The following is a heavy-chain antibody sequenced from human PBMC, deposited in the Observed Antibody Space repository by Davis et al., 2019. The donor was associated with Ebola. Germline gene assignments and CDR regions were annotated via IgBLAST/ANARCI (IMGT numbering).Heavy chain of an antibody. CDR3: ARAVFHEVLDY. D-gene: IGHD3-3*01. J-gene: IGHJ4*02. Sequence: GESLKIPCAAPGFIFRNYAMHWVRQAPGKGLEWVAVVSHSERERFYADSVKGRFTISRDNSENTLYLHMNSLTADDTAVYYCARAVFHEVLDYWGQGTPVTVSP. V-gene: IGHV3-30*04. CDR1: GFIFRNYA. CDR2: VSHSERER.